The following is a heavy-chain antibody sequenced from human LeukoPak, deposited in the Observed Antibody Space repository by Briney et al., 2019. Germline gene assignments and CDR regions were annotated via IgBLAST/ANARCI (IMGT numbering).Heavy chain of an antibody. J-gene: IGHJ4*02. D-gene: IGHD6-13*01. CDR1: GFTFSSYA. CDR3: ARGLRIDSSTLGGPFDY. Sequence: PGGSLRLSCAASGFTFSSYAMHWVRQAPGKGLEWVAVISYDGSNKYYADSVKGRFTISRDNSKNTLYLQMNSLRADDTAVYYCARGLRIDSSTLGGPFDYWGQGTLVTVSS. CDR2: ISYDGSNK. V-gene: IGHV3-30*04.